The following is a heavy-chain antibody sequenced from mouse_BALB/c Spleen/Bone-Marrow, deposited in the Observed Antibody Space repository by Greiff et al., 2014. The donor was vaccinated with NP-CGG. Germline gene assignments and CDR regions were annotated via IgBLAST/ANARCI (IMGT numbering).Heavy chain of an antibody. CDR2: IDPANGNT. CDR3: AQGYDWAMDY. J-gene: IGHJ4*01. CDR1: GFNIKDTY. D-gene: IGHD2-14*01. V-gene: IGHV14-3*02. Sequence: EVKLQESGAELVKPGASVKLSCTASGFNIKDTYMHWVKQRPEQGLEWIGRIDPANGNTKYDPKFQGKATITADTSSSTAYLQLNSLTSEDTAVYYCAQGYDWAMDYWGQGTSVTVSS.